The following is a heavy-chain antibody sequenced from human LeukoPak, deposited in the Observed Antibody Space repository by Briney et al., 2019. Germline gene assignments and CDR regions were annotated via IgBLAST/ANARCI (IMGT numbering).Heavy chain of an antibody. J-gene: IGHJ4*02. CDR3: AKDEPRMSYYYGYFDY. D-gene: IGHD3-22*01. V-gene: IGHV3-48*01. Sequence: GGSLRLSCAASGFTFSLHNMNWVRQAPGKGLEWLSYISGSSSTIYYADSVKGRFTISRDNAENSLYLQMNSLRAEDTAVYYCAKDEPRMSYYYGYFDYWGQGTLVTVSS. CDR2: ISGSSSTI. CDR1: GFTFSLHN.